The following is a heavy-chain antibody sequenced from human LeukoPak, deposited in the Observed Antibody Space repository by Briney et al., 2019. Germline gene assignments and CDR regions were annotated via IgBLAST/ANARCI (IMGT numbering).Heavy chain of an antibody. CDR3: ARSFVYDSSGGSGYFDY. D-gene: IGHD3-22*01. V-gene: IGHV4-31*03. CDR1: GGTISSGGYY. CDR2: IYYSGST. Sequence: SETLSLTCTVSGGTISSGGYYWSWIRQHPGKGLEWIGYIYYSGSTYYNPSLKSRVTISVDTSKNQFSLKLSSVTAADTAAYYCARSFVYDSSGGSGYFDYWGQGTLVTVSS. J-gene: IGHJ4*02.